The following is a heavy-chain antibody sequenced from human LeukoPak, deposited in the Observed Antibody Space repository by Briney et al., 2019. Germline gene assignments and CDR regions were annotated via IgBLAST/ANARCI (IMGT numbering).Heavy chain of an antibody. CDR1: GFTVTNYA. Sequence: PGGSLRLSCLASGFTVTNYAMHWVRQAPGKGLDYVSVLYSRGTSTYYADSVKGRFTVSRDSSKNTLYLQMSSLRIEDTAIYYCVRDLSGMDVWGRGITVTVSS. D-gene: IGHD3-16*02. CDR3: VRDLSGMDV. CDR2: LYSRGTST. J-gene: IGHJ6*02. V-gene: IGHV3-64D*06.